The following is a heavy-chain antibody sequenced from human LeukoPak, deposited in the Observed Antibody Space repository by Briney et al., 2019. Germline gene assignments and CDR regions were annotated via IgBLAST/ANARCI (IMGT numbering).Heavy chain of an antibody. Sequence: SETLSLTCTVSGGSISSGDYYWGWIRQPPGKGLEWIGYIYYSGSTYYNPSLKSRVTISVDTSKNQFSLKLSSVTAADTAVYYCARDRIQLWLRYYYYYGMDVWGQGTTVTVSS. CDR2: IYYSGST. D-gene: IGHD5-18*01. CDR1: GGSISSGDYY. J-gene: IGHJ6*02. V-gene: IGHV4-30-4*01. CDR3: ARDRIQLWLRYYYYYGMDV.